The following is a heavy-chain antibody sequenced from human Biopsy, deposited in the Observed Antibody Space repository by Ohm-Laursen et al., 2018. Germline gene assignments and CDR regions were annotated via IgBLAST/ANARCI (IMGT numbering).Heavy chain of an antibody. V-gene: IGHV4-59*02. J-gene: IGHJ4*02. CDR1: GGSVRGYY. CDR2: ISYTGYT. D-gene: IGHD4-23*01. Sequence: SDTLSLTCSVSGGSVRGYYWSWIRQPPGQGLEWIGHISYTGYTSYNASLKSRVTISVDTSRNHFSLRLSSLTAADTAVYYCARGSNDFGGLYFPRWGQGTLLTVSS. CDR3: ARGSNDFGGLYFPR.